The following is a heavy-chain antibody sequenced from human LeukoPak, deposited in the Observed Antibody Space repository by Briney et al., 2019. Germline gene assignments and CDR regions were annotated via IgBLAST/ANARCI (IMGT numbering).Heavy chain of an antibody. V-gene: IGHV1-2*02. CDR1: GYTFTGYY. CDR2: INPNSGGT. CDR3: ARDGGLVGASNY. D-gene: IGHD1-26*01. Sequence: ASVKVSCKASGYTFTGYYMHWVRQAPGQGLEWMGWINPNSGGTNYAQKFQGRVTVTRDTSISTAYMELSRLRSDDTAVYYCARDGGLVGASNYWGQGTLVTVSS. J-gene: IGHJ4*02.